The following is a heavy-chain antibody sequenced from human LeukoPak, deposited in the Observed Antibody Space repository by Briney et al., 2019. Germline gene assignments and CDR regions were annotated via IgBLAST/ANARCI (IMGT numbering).Heavy chain of an antibody. D-gene: IGHD2-2*02. CDR3: ARDRYCSSTSCYRGYFDY. J-gene: IGHJ4*02. CDR1: GFTFSSYS. CDR2: ISSSSSTI. Sequence: GGSLRLSCAASGFTFSSYSMNWVRQAPGKGLEWVSYISSSSSTIYYADSVKGRFTISRDNAKNSLYLQMNSLRAEDTAVYYSARDRYCSSTSCYRGYFDYWGQGTLVTVSS. V-gene: IGHV3-48*01.